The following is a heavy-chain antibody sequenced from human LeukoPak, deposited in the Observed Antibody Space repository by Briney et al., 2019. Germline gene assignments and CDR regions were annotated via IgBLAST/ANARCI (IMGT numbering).Heavy chain of an antibody. V-gene: IGHV3-23*01. D-gene: IGHD3-3*01. CDR1: GFTFSSYA. CDR2: ISGSGGST. Sequence: GGSLRLSCAASGFTFSSYAMSWVRQAPGKGLEWVSAISGSGGSTYYADSVKGRFTISRDNSKNTLYLQMNSLRAEDTAVYYCAKGTDYDFWSGYFFDYWGQGTLVAVSS. J-gene: IGHJ4*02. CDR3: AKGTDYDFWSGYFFDY.